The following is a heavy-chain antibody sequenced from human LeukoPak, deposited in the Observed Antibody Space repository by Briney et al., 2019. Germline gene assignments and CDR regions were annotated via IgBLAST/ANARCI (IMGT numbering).Heavy chain of an antibody. CDR1: GGTFSSYA. V-gene: IGHV1-69*05. J-gene: IGHJ5*02. Sequence: ASVTVSCKASGGTFSSYAISWVRQAPGQGLEWMGGIIPIFGTANYAQKFQGRVTVTTDESTSTAYMELSSLRSEDTAVYYCARVDCSSTSCSTGHWFDPWGQGTLVTVSS. D-gene: IGHD2-2*01. CDR3: ARVDCSSTSCSTGHWFDP. CDR2: IIPIFGTA.